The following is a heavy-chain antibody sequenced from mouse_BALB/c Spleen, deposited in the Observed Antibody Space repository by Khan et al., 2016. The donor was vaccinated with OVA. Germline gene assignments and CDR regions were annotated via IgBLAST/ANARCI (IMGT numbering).Heavy chain of an antibody. V-gene: IGHV1S81*02. D-gene: IGHD1-1*02. CDR3: TRSGDGAFAY. CDR1: GYTFTSYY. CDR2: INPSSGGT. Sequence: QVQLQQSGAELVKPGASVRLSCKASGYTFTSYYLYWVKQRPGQGLEWIGDINPSSGGTNFNEKFKSKATLTVDKSSSTAYIQRNILTSEDSAVYYCTRSGDGAFAYWGQGTLVTVSA. J-gene: IGHJ3*01.